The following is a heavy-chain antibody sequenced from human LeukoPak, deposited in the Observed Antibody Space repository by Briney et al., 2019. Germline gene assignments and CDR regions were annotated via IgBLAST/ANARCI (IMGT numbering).Heavy chain of an antibody. D-gene: IGHD2-15*01. J-gene: IGHJ4*02. Sequence: PGGSLRLSCAASGFTFSSYGMHWVRQAPGKGLEWVAVILSDGSKEFYTDSVKGRFTISRDNSKNTLYLQMNGLRAEDTAVYYCARSSVVVVAAYFDYWGQGTLVTVSS. CDR1: GFTFSSYG. CDR3: ARSSVVVVAAYFDY. V-gene: IGHV3-33*01. CDR2: ILSDGSKE.